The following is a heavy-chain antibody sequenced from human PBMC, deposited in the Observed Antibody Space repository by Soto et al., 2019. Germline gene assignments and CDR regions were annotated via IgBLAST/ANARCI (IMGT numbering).Heavy chain of an antibody. CDR1: GYTFSNYG. J-gene: IGHJ4*02. Sequence: QVQLVQSGAEVKKPGASVKVSCKATGYTFSNYGISWVRQVPGQGLEWMGWISVYKSKTNYAQKFQGRVIMTTDTSTSTAYMELRTLRSYDTAVYYGARDHIIPAVGTLDYWGQGTLVIVSS. CDR2: ISVYKSKT. CDR3: ARDHIIPAVGTLDY. V-gene: IGHV1-18*01. D-gene: IGHD6-13*01.